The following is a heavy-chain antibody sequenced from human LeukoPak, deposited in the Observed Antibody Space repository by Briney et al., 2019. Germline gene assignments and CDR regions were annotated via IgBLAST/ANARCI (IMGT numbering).Heavy chain of an antibody. CDR3: AREQGIQLWPDY. V-gene: IGHV3-33*01. Sequence: GRSVRLSCAGSGFTFSSYGMHWVRQAPGKGLEWVAVIWYDGSNKYYADSVKGRFTISRDNSKNTLYLQMNSLRAEDTAVYYCAREQGIQLWPDYWGQGTLVTVSS. J-gene: IGHJ4*02. CDR2: IWYDGSNK. D-gene: IGHD5-18*01. CDR1: GFTFSSYG.